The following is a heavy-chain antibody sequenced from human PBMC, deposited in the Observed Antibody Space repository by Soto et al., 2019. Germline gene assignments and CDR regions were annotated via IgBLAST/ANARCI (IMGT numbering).Heavy chain of an antibody. Sequence: QVQLQQWGAGLLKPSETLSLTCAVYGGSFSGYYWSWIRQPPGKGLEWIGEINHSGSTNYNPSLKSRVTMSVDTSKNQFSLKLNSVTAADTAVYYCARSNVGDSCGYEDNYWGQGTLVTVSS. CDR1: GGSFSGYY. D-gene: IGHD3-22*01. CDR2: INHSGST. J-gene: IGHJ4*02. V-gene: IGHV4-34*01. CDR3: ARSNVGDSCGYEDNY.